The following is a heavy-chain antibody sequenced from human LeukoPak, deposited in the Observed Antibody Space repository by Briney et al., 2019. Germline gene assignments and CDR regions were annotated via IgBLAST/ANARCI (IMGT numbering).Heavy chain of an antibody. CDR2: ISSNGGST. CDR1: GFTFSNYA. Sequence: GGSLRLSCSASGFTFSNYAMHWVRQAPGKGLEYASSISSNGGSTYYADSVKGRFTISRDNSKNTLYLQMSSLRAEDTAVYYCVSPSYGSGSYELDYWGQGTLVTVSS. V-gene: IGHV3-64D*06. J-gene: IGHJ4*02. D-gene: IGHD3-10*01. CDR3: VSPSYGSGSYELDY.